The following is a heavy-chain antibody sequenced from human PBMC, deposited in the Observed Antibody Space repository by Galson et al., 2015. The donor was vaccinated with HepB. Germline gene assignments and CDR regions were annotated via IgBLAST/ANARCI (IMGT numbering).Heavy chain of an antibody. CDR3: AREYYYDSSWGY. CDR1: GFSLSTSGVG. D-gene: IGHD3-22*01. J-gene: IGHJ4*02. V-gene: IGHV2-5*02. Sequence: PALVKPTQTLTLTCTFSGFSLSTSGVGVGWIRQPPGKALEWLALIYWDDDKRYSPSLKSRLTITKDTSKNQVVLTMTNMDPVDTATYYCAREYYYDSSWGYWGQGTLVTVSS. CDR2: IYWDDDK.